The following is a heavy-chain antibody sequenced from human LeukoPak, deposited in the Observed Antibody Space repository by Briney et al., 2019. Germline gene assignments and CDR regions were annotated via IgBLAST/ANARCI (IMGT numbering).Heavy chain of an antibody. CDR2: IYYSGST. CDR1: GGSISSYY. CDR3: ARDILMVGATHYFDY. V-gene: IGHV4-59*01. D-gene: IGHD1-26*01. J-gene: IGHJ4*02. Sequence: PSETLSLTCTVSGGSISSYYWSWIRQPPGKGLEWIGYIYYSGSTNYNPSLKSRVTISVDTSKNQFSLKLSSVTAADTAVYYCARDILMVGATHYFDYWGQGTLVTVSS.